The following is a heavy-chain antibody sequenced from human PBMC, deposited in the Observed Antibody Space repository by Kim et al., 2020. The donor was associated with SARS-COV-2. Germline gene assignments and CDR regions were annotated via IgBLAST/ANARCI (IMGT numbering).Heavy chain of an antibody. D-gene: IGHD6-13*01. V-gene: IGHV1-2*04. J-gene: IGHJ4*02. Sequence: ASVKVSCKAPGYTFTGYYMHWVRQAPGQGLEWMGWINPNSGGTNYAQKFQGWVTMTRDTSISTAYMELSRLRSDDTAVYYCARGEIAAADPIGGYFDYWGQGTLVTVSS. CDR1: GYTFTGYY. CDR3: ARGEIAAADPIGGYFDY. CDR2: INPNSGGT.